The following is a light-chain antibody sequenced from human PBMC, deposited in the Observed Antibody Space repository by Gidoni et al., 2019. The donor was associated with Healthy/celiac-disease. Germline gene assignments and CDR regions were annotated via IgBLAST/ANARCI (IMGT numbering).Light chain of an antibody. V-gene: IGKV1-33*01. CDR2: DAS. CDR3: QQYDNLPLT. CDR1: QDISNY. Sequence: DIQMTQSPSSLSASVGDRVTITCQASQDISNYLKWYQQKPGKAPKLLIYDASNLETGVPSRFSGSGSGTDFTFTISSLQPEDIATSYCQQYDNLPLTFGPGTKVDIK. J-gene: IGKJ3*01.